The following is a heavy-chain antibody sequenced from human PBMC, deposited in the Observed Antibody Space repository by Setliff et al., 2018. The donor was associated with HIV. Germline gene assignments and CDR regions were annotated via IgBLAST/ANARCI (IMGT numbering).Heavy chain of an antibody. J-gene: IGHJ4*02. CDR2: IYYSGVT. V-gene: IGHV4-61*01. CDR3: ARDPPGYGDSNDY. CDR1: GGSVGSGSYY. D-gene: IGHD4-17*01. Sequence: SETLSLTCTVSGGSVGSGSYYWSWIRQSPGKGLEWIGYIYYSGVTTYNPSLKSRVTISIDTSKNQFSLRLHSVTAADTAVYYCARDPPGYGDSNDYWGQGTLVTVSS.